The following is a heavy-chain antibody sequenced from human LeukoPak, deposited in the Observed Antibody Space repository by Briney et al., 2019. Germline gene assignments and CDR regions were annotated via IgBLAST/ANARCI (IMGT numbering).Heavy chain of an antibody. V-gene: IGHV3-53*01. CDR1: GSTVSTNY. D-gene: IGHD6-13*01. CDR2: PYSVGDT. CDR3: AGTKNIAAAGRLDY. J-gene: IGHJ4*02. Sequence: PGGSLRLSCAASGSTVSTNYMNWVRQAPGKGLEWVSVPYSVGDTYYGDSVKGRFTISRDNSKNTLYLQMNSLRAEDTAVYYCAGTKNIAAAGRLDYWGQGTLVTVSS.